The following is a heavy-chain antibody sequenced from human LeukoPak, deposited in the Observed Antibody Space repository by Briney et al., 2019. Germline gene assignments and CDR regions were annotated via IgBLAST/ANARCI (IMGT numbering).Heavy chain of an antibody. CDR2: IKKDGSEK. CDR3: ARAQNDFWSGYFDY. Sequence: HPGGSLRLSCAASGFFFSGYWMSWVRQAPGKGLEWVTNIKKDGSEKFYVDSVKGRFSISRDNTKNSLYLQMNSLRAEDTAVYYCARAQNDFWSGYFDYWGQGILVTVSS. J-gene: IGHJ4*02. D-gene: IGHD3-3*01. CDR1: GFFFSGYW. V-gene: IGHV3-7*04.